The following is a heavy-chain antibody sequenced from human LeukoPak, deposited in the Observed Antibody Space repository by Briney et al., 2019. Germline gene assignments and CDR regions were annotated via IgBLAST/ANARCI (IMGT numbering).Heavy chain of an antibody. V-gene: IGHV3-48*03. Sequence: GGSLRLSCVASGFTFSTYAMNWIRQAPGRGLEWVAYFGSTGTIHYADSMRGRFTISRDNAEMSLFLHMNSLRVDDTAVYYCARSNGLRYFDRWGQGTLVTVSS. CDR3: ARSNGLRYFDR. D-gene: IGHD2-8*01. CDR2: FGSTGTI. CDR1: GFTFSTYA. J-gene: IGHJ4*02.